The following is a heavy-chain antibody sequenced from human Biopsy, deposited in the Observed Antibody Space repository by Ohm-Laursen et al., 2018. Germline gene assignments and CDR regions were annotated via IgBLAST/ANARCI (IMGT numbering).Heavy chain of an antibody. Sequence: SETLSLTCSVSGGSISSRNHYWGWLRQPPGKGLEWIGHVYYIGSTFYNSSLESRVTVSVDKSKNQFHMRLTSMSASDTAVYYCARHSLDDFWSGAHYYFDYWGLGTLVTVSS. CDR1: GGSISSRNHY. CDR3: ARHSLDDFWSGAHYYFDY. V-gene: IGHV4-39*01. J-gene: IGHJ4*02. CDR2: VYYIGST. D-gene: IGHD3-3*01.